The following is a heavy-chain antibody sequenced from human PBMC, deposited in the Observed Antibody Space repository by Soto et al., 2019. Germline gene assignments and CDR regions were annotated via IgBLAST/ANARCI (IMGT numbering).Heavy chain of an antibody. CDR3: ARDLSYDSSGYYDAFDI. D-gene: IGHD3-22*01. CDR2: ISAYNGTT. V-gene: IGHV1-18*01. CDR1: GYTFTSYL. J-gene: IGHJ3*02. Sequence: ASVKVSCKASGYTFTSYLISWVRQAPGQGLEWMGWISAYNGTTNYAQKLQGRVTMTTATSTSTAYMELRSLRSDDTAVYYCARDLSYDSSGYYDAFDIWGQGTMVTVSS.